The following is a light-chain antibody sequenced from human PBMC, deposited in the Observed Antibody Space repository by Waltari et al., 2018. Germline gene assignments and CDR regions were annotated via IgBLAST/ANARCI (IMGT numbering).Light chain of an antibody. J-gene: IGLJ3*02. CDR3: MFWPSNVWV. CDR1: SDINVGDFN. Sequence: QPVLTQPPSSSASPGESARLTCTLPSDINVGDFNIYWYQQKPGSPPRFLLYYNSDSEKAQGSGVPSRFSGSKDASATAGILLLSGLQSEDEADYYCMFWPSNVWVFGGGTKLTVL. V-gene: IGLV5-37*01. CDR2: YNSDSEK.